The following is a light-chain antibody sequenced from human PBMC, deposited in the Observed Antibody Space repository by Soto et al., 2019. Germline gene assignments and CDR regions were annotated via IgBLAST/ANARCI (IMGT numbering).Light chain of an antibody. V-gene: IGKV3-15*01. J-gene: IGKJ1*01. CDR3: QQYNNWLWT. CDR1: QSVYSN. CDR2: TAS. Sequence: EIVMTQSPATLSVSPGERATLSCRASQSVYSNLAWYQQKPGQSPRLLIYTASARATGVPARFSGSGSGTVITLTISSLQSEDFAVYYCQQYNNWLWTFGQGTKVEI.